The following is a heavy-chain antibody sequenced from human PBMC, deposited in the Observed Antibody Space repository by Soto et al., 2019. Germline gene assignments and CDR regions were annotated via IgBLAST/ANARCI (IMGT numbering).Heavy chain of an antibody. CDR2: ISSNSAYI. CDR3: TRYCSGGTCNDGNMDV. Sequence: GGSLRLSCAASGFTFRSFTMNWVRQAPGKGLEWVSTISSNSAYIYYTDALRGRFTISRDNAKNSLHLQMNSLRAEDTAVYYCTRYCSGGTCNDGNMDVWGQGTTVTVSS. J-gene: IGHJ6*02. CDR1: GFTFRSFT. V-gene: IGHV3-21*01. D-gene: IGHD2-15*01.